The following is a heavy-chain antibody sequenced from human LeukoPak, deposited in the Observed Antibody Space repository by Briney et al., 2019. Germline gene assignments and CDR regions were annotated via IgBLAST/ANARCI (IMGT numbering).Heavy chain of an antibody. CDR1: GGSISSYY. J-gene: IGHJ6*02. D-gene: IGHD1-26*01. V-gene: IGHV4-59*10. Sequence: SETLSLTCAVYGGSISSYYWSWIRQPAGKGLEWIGRIYTSGSTNYNPSLKSRVTMSVDRSKNQFSLKLSSVTAADTAVYYCARLGTPSGSYYYYGMDVWGQGTTVTVSS. CDR2: IYTSGST. CDR3: ARLGTPSGSYYYYGMDV.